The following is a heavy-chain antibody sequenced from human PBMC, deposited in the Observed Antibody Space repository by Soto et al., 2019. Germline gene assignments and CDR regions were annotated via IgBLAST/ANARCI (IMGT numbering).Heavy chain of an antibody. CDR3: ARDPQRAVAGSGWFDP. J-gene: IGHJ5*02. V-gene: IGHV1-18*01. Sequence: ASVKVSCKASGYTFTSYGISWVRQAPGQGLEWMGWISAYNGNTNYAQKLQGRVTMTTDTSTSTAYTELRSLRSDDTAVYYCARDPQRAVAGSGWFDPWGQGTLVTVSS. CDR1: GYTFTSYG. CDR2: ISAYNGNT. D-gene: IGHD6-19*01.